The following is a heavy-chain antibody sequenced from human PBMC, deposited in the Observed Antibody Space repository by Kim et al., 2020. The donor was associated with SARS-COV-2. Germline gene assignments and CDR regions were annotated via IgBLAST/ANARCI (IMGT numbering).Heavy chain of an antibody. V-gene: IGHV1-3*01. CDR3: ARVRGSGYYYFDY. D-gene: IGHD3-22*01. Sequence: SQKFQGRVTITRDTSASTAYMELSSLRSEDTAVYYCARVRGSGYYYFDYWGQGTLVTVSS. J-gene: IGHJ4*02.